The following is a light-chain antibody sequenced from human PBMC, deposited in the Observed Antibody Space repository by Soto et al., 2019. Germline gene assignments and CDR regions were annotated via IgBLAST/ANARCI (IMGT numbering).Light chain of an antibody. CDR2: LYSAGRH. Sequence: QSVLTQSPSASASLGASVKITCTLSSGHSTYAITWHQQQPGKGPRYLMRLYSAGRHIKGDGVPDRFSGSGSGTERYLTISNLQSDDEADYYCQTWGTGYVVFGGGTKVTVL. V-gene: IGLV4-69*01. CDR1: SGHSTYA. J-gene: IGLJ2*01. CDR3: QTWGTGYVV.